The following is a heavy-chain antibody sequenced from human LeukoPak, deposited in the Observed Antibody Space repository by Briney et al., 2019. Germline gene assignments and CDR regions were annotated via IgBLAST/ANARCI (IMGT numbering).Heavy chain of an antibody. D-gene: IGHD6-19*01. CDR1: GGSITSYY. J-gene: IGHJ4*02. V-gene: IGHV4-59*12. CDR2: IYYSGST. Sequence: SETLSLTCTVSGGSITSYYWSWIRQPPRKGLEWIGYIYYSGSTKYNPSLKSRVTMSVDTSKNQFSLKLSSVTAADTAVYYCASGVVAGLDYWGQGTLVTVSS. CDR3: ASGVVAGLDY.